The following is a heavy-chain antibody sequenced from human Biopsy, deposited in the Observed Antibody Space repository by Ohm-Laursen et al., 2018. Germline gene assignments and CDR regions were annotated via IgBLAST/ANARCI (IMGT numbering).Heavy chain of an antibody. V-gene: IGHV3-9*01. J-gene: IGHJ4*02. CDR3: ARLGELHGLWYFDF. Sequence: SLRLSCAASGFTFHDHAMHWVRHAPGKGLEWVSGISWNSGSINYAVSVQGRFTISRDNAKNSLYLQMNSLRVEDTALYFCARLGELHGLWYFDFWGQGALVTVSS. D-gene: IGHD2-21*01. CDR1: GFTFHDHA. CDR2: ISWNSGSI.